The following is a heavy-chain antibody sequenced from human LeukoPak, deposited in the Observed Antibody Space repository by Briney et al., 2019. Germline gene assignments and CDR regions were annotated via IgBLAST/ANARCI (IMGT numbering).Heavy chain of an antibody. CDR2: ISYDGSNK. CDR3: AKTVVAATPSFDY. V-gene: IGHV3-30-3*01. CDR1: GFTFSSYA. D-gene: IGHD2-15*01. J-gene: IGHJ4*02. Sequence: PGGSLRLSCAASGFTFSSYAMHWVRQAPGKGLEWVAVISYDGSNKYYADSVRGRFTISRDNSKNTLYLQMNSLRAEDTAVYYCAKTVVAATPSFDYWGQGTLVTVSS.